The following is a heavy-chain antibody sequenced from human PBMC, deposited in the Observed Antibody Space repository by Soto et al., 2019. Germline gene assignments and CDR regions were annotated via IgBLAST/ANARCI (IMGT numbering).Heavy chain of an antibody. D-gene: IGHD1-26*01. CDR3: ASQRVGGTYSFDY. CDR1: GGSISSYY. V-gene: IGHV4-59*01. Sequence: SETLSLTCTVSGGSISSYYWSWIRQPPGKGLEWIGYNYHSGSTNYNPSLKSRVTISIDTSKNQFSLRLSSVTAADTAVYYCASQRVGGTYSFDYWGQGTLVTVSS. CDR2: NYHSGST. J-gene: IGHJ4*02.